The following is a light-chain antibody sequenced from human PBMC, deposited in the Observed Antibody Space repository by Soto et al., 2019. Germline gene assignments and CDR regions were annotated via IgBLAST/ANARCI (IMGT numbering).Light chain of an antibody. CDR3: SLYTSSGTYV. V-gene: IGLV2-18*01. J-gene: IGLJ1*01. CDR2: EVS. CDR1: SSDVGSFNR. Sequence: QSALTQPPSVSGSPGQSVTISCAATSSDVGSFNRVSWYQKTPGTAPKVLIYEVSNRPSGVPDRFSGSRSGSTASLTISGLQAEDEADYYCSLYTSSGTYVFGTGTQLTVL.